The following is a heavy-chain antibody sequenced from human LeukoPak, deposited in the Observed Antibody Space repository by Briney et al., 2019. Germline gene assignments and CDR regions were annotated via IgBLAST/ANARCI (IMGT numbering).Heavy chain of an antibody. Sequence: GSLRLSCAASGFSLSGYWTSWVRQAPGKGPEWVANIKEDGSRRYHSESVRGRFTISRDNSENSLYLQMNSLRAEDRAVYYCATHWPGRWGQGTLVTVSS. CDR3: ATHWPGR. CDR2: IKEDGSRR. J-gene: IGHJ4*02. CDR1: GFSLSGYW. V-gene: IGHV3-7*03. D-gene: IGHD1-1*01.